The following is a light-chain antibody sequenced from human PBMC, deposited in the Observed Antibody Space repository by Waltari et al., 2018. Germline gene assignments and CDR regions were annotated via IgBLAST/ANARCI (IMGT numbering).Light chain of an antibody. Sequence: EIVLTQSPGTLSLSPGERATLSCRASQSVGRYLAWDQQKPGQAPRLLIDGASTRATGIPDRFSGSGSGTDFSLIISRQEPEDFAVYFCQKYEALPATFGQGTKVEIK. V-gene: IGKV3-20*01. CDR1: QSVGRY. CDR2: GAS. J-gene: IGKJ1*01. CDR3: QKYEALPAT.